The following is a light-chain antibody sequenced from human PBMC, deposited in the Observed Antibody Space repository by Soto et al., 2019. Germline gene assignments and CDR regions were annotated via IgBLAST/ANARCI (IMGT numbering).Light chain of an antibody. CDR2: LNSDGSH. V-gene: IGLV4-69*01. J-gene: IGLJ2*01. CDR1: SGHSSYA. Sequence: QSVLTQSPSASASLGASVKLTCTLSSGHSSYAIAWHQQLPEKGPRYLMKLNSDGSHSKGDGIPDRFSGSSSGAERYLTISSLQSEDEADYYCQTWGTGFRVFGGGTKLTVL. CDR3: QTWGTGFRV.